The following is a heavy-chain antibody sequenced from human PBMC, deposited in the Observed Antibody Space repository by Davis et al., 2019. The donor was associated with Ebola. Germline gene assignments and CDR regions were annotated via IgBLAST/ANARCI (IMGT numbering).Heavy chain of an antibody. Sequence: SETLSLTCAVYGGSFSGYYWSWIRQPPGKGLEWIGEINHSGSTNYNPSLKSRVTISVDTYKNQFSLKLSSVTAADTAVYYCARGLYPWELDYWGQGTLVTVSS. V-gene: IGHV4-34*01. J-gene: IGHJ4*02. CDR2: INHSGST. CDR3: ARGLYPWELDY. D-gene: IGHD1-1*01. CDR1: GGSFSGYY.